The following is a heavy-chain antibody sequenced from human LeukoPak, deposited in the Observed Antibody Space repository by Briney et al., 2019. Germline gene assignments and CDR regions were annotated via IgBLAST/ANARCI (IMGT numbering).Heavy chain of an antibody. CDR3: AKWGDYDVLTGYYVSDY. CDR2: ISSSGSTI. Sequence: GGSLRLSCAASGFTFSSYEVNWVRQAPGKGLEWVSYISSSGSTIYYADSVKGRFTISRDNAKNSLYLQMNSLRAEDTAVYYCAKWGDYDVLTGYYVSDYWGQGTLVTVSS. J-gene: IGHJ4*02. D-gene: IGHD3-9*01. V-gene: IGHV3-48*03. CDR1: GFTFSSYE.